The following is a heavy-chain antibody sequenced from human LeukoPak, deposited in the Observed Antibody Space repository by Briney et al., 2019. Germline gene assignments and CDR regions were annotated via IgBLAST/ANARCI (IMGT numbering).Heavy chain of an antibody. CDR2: IYHDGST. J-gene: IGHJ3*02. Sequence: SETLSLTCDVSGHSITSTYSISGGYYWGCLRQPPGKGVEWVGSIYHDGSTYYNPSLKSRVAISVDTSDNLFSLNLTSVPAADTAVYFCARPSQSGRAGGPFDIWGLGTMVTVSS. CDR1: GHSITSTYSISGGYY. CDR3: ARPSQSGRAGGPFDI. D-gene: IGHD1-26*01. V-gene: IGHV4-38-2*01.